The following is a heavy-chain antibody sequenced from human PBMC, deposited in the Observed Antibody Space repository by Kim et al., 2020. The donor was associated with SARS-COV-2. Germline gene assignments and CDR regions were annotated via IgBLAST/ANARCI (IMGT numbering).Heavy chain of an antibody. V-gene: IGHV3-11*03. D-gene: IGHD2-8*01. CDR3: TKGNH. J-gene: IGHJ4*02. Sequence: SSRSYTNYADSVKSRFTISGDNAKNSLYLQMNSLRAEDTAVYYCTKGNHWGQGTLVTVSS. CDR2: SSRSYT.